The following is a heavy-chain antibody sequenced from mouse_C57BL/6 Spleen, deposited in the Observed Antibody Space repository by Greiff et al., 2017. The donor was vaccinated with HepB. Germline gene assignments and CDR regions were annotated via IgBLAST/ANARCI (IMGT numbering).Heavy chain of an antibody. D-gene: IGHD2-3*01. J-gene: IGHJ1*03. Sequence: QVQLQQPGAELVMPGASVKLSCKASGYTFTSYWMHWVKQRPGQGLEWIGEIDPSDSYTNYNQKFKGKSTLTVDKSTSTAYMQLSSLTSEDSAVYYCASQGIYEGYYRYFDVWGTGTTVTVSS. V-gene: IGHV1-69*01. CDR2: IDPSDSYT. CDR3: ASQGIYEGYYRYFDV. CDR1: GYTFTSYW.